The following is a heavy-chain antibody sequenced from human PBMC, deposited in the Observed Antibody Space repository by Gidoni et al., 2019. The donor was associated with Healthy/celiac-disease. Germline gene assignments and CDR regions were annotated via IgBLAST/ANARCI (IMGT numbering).Heavy chain of an antibody. CDR1: GGSISSSSSY. CDR2: IYYSGRT. J-gene: IGHJ4*02. CDR3: ARLQLGSNFDY. D-gene: IGHD6-13*01. V-gene: IGHV4-39*01. Sequence: QLQLQESGPGLVKPSETLSLTCTVSGGSISSSSSYWGWIRQPPGKGLEWIGSIYYSGRTYYNPSLKSRVTISVDTSKNQFSLKLSSVTAADTAVYYCARLQLGSNFDYWGQGTLVTVSS.